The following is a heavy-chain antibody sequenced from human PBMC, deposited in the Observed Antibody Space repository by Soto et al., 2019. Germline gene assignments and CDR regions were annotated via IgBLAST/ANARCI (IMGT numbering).Heavy chain of an antibody. V-gene: IGHV1-3*01. J-gene: IGHJ6*02. D-gene: IGHD3-3*01. CDR3: ARVDYDFWSGYYTSPAQADYGMDV. CDR1: GYTFTSYA. CDR2: INAGNGNT. Sequence: ASVKVSCKASGYTFTSYAMHWVRQAPGQRLEWMGWINAGNGNTKYSQKFQGRVTITRDTSASTAYMKLSSLRSEDTAVYYCARVDYDFWSGYYTSPAQADYGMDVWGQGTTVTVSS.